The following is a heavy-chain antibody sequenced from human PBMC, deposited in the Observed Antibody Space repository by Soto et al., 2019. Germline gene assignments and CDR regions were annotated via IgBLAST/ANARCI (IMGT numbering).Heavy chain of an antibody. CDR1: GGSISSSSYY. D-gene: IGHD2-8*01. CDR2: IYYSGST. CDR3: ARRRMGLGYCTNGVCYTGRGVTDY. V-gene: IGHV4-39*01. J-gene: IGHJ4*02. Sequence: SETLSLTCTVSGGSISSSSYYWGWIRQPPGKGLEWIGSIYYSGSTYYNPSLKSRVTISVDTSKNQFSLKLSSVTAADTAVYYCARRRMGLGYCTNGVCYTGRGVTDYWGQGTLVTVSS.